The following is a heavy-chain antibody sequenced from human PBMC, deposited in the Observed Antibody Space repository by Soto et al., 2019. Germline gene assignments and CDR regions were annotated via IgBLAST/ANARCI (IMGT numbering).Heavy chain of an antibody. J-gene: IGHJ3*02. CDR2: IIPIFVTA. V-gene: IGHV1-69*06. Sequence: SVRVSCQASGGTFSSYAISWVRQAPGQGLEWMGGIIPIFVTANYAQKFQGRVTITADKSTSTAYMELSSLRSEDTAVYYSARDSDLANYYESSGPYDAFDIWG. CDR1: GGTFSSYA. CDR3: ARDSDLANYYESSGPYDAFDI. D-gene: IGHD3-22*01.